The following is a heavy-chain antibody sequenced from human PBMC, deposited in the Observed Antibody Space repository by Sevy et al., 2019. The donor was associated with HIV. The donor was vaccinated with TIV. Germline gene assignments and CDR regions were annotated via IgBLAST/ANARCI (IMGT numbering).Heavy chain of an antibody. J-gene: IGHJ4*02. D-gene: IGHD6-13*01. Sequence: ASVKVSCKASGGTFSSYAISWVRQAPGQGLEWMGRIIPILGIANYAQKFQGRVTITADKSTSTAYMELSSLGSEDTAVYYCARENLAGYSSSWYVDWGQGTLVTVSS. V-gene: IGHV1-69*04. CDR3: ARENLAGYSSSWYVD. CDR2: IIPILGIA. CDR1: GGTFSSYA.